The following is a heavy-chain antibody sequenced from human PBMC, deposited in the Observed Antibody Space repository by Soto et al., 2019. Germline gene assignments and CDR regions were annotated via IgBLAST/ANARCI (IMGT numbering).Heavy chain of an antibody. D-gene: IGHD2-15*01. CDR1: GGTFSSYA. CDR2: IIPIFGTA. Sequence: SVKVSCKASGGTFSSYAISWVRQAPGQGLEWMGGIIPIFGTANYAQKFQGRVTITADESTSTAYMELSSLRSEDTAVYYCARGGGYCSGGSCYPYYYYGMDVWGQGTTVTVSS. J-gene: IGHJ6*02. CDR3: ARGGGYCSGGSCYPYYYYGMDV. V-gene: IGHV1-69*13.